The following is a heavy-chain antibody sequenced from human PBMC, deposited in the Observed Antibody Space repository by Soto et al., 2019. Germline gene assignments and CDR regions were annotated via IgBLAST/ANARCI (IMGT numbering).Heavy chain of an antibody. V-gene: IGHV4-59*01. CDR3: VRDGRERQFDY. CDR2: IYYSGSTT. D-gene: IGHD1-26*01. J-gene: IGHJ4*02. CDR1: GAAISGYY. Sequence: QVRLQESGPGLVKPSETLSLTCVVSGAAISGYYWSWIRQPPGKGLEWIGFIYYSGSTTNYSPSLNNRVPISVDTSKIIISLRLGSVTAADTAIYYCVRDGRERQFDYWGQGTLVTVSS.